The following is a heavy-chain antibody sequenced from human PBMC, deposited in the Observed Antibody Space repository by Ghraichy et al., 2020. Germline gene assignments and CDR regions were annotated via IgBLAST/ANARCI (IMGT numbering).Heavy chain of an antibody. Sequence: ETLSLTCAASGFTVSSTYMTWVRQAPGKGLVWVSLVARGGTTFYADSVKGRFTISRDNSRNTLYLQMNSLSAEDTAVYYCARGIRRAVAGSTYYYGLDVWGQGTTVTVSS. J-gene: IGHJ6*02. CDR1: GFTVSSTY. D-gene: IGHD6-19*01. CDR3: ARGIRRAVAGSTYYYGLDV. V-gene: IGHV3-53*01. CDR2: VARGGTT.